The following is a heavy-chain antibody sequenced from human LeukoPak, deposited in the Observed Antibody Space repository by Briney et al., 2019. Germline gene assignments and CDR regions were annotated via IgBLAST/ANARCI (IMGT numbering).Heavy chain of an antibody. D-gene: IGHD3-10*01. CDR1: GFRFTNAW. J-gene: IGHJ4*02. CDR3: ATDLGLTMIRGVIVS. V-gene: IGHV3-15*01. CDR2: IKRKADGGTT. Sequence: GGSLRLSNSPSGFRFTNAWMTWLRQAPGKELEWVGRIKRKADGGTTDYGAPMKGRFTISRDDPKNTLYLQMISLETEHTAVYYCATDLGLTMIRGVIVSWGQGTLVTVS.